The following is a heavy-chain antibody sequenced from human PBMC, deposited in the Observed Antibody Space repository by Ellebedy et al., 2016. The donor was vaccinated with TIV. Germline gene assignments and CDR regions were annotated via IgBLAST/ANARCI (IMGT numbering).Heavy chain of an antibody. CDR3: AKNPALRYHDWTIDN. V-gene: IGHV4-38-2*01. D-gene: IGHD3-9*01. J-gene: IGHJ4*02. CDR2: IFHSGST. CDR1: GYSISNGYY. Sequence: SETLSLXXSVSGYSISNGYYWGCIRQPPGKGLEWIGSIFHSGSTYYNPSLKSRITMSVDKSKNQFSLKLSSVTAADTAVYYCAKNPALRYHDWTIDNWGQGTLVTVSS.